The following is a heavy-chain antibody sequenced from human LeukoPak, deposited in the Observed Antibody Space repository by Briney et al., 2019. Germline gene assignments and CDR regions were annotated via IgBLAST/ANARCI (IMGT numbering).Heavy chain of an antibody. V-gene: IGHV4-59*08. CDR2: ISYTGST. J-gene: IGHJ6*03. D-gene: IGHD4-17*01. CDR3: ARLQSANHDNGYYTGGFYYMDV. CDR1: GGSMSNNY. Sequence: KPSETLSLTCSVSGGSMSNNYWGWIRQPPGKGLEWIGYISYTGSTSVTPSLKSRVNIFLETPRNQLSLEVSSVIAADTAVYYCARLQSANHDNGYYTGGFYYMDVWGKGTTVTVSS.